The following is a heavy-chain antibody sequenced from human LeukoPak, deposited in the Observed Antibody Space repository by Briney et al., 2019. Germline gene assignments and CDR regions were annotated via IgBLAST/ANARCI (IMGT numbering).Heavy chain of an antibody. J-gene: IGHJ4*02. CDR3: ARGGHSSSPFDY. Sequence: ASVKVSCKASGYTFTSYGISWVRQAPGQGLEWMGWISAYNGNTNYAQKLQGRVTITTDESTSTAYMELSSLRSEDTAVYYCARGGHSSSPFDYWGQGTLVTVSS. V-gene: IGHV1-18*01. CDR2: ISAYNGNT. D-gene: IGHD6-13*01. CDR1: GYTFTSYG.